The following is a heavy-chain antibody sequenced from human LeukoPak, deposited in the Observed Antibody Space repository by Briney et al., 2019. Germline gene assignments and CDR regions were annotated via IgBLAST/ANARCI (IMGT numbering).Heavy chain of an antibody. CDR2: ISSSGSTI. CDR3: ARVLSLFYFDY. D-gene: IGHD2-21*01. CDR1: GFTFSSYE. J-gene: IGHJ4*02. Sequence: PGGSLRPSCAASGFTFSSYEMNWVRQAPGKGLEWVSYISSSGSTIYYADSVKGRFTISRDNAKNSLYLQMNSLRAEDTAVYYCARVLSLFYFDYWGQGTLVTVSS. V-gene: IGHV3-48*03.